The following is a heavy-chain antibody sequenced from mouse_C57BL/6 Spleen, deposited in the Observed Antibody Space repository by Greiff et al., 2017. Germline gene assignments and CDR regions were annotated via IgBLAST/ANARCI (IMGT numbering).Heavy chain of an antibody. D-gene: IGHD1-1*01. Sequence: EVNLVESGGGLVKPGGSLKLSCAASGFTFSSYAMSWVRQTPEKRLEWVATISDGGSYTYYPDNVKGRFTISRDNAKNNLYLQMSHLKSEDTAMYYCARDIYYGSSYDYFDYWGQGTTLTVSS. V-gene: IGHV5-4*01. CDR2: ISDGGSYT. CDR1: GFTFSSYA. J-gene: IGHJ2*01. CDR3: ARDIYYGSSYDYFDY.